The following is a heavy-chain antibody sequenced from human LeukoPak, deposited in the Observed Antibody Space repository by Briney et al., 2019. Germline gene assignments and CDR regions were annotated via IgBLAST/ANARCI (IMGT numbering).Heavy chain of an antibody. J-gene: IGHJ6*03. CDR2: IDSGGST. CDR1: GFTVSSNY. CDR3: ARSTVVTGRYYYYYMDV. V-gene: IGHV3-53*01. D-gene: IGHD4-23*01. Sequence: GGSLRLSCGASGFTVSSNYMSWVRQAPGKGLGWVSVIDSGGSTYYADSVKGRFTISRDNSKNTLYLQMNSLRAEDTAVYYCARSTVVTGRYYYYYMDVWGKGTTVTVSS.